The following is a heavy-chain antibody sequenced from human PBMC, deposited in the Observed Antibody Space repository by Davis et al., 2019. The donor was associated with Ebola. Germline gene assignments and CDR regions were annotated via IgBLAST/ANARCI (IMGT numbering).Heavy chain of an antibody. CDR3: ARKVGGVRGLYFDL. Sequence: PGGSLRLSCKGSGYSFNNYWLGWVRQMPGKGLEWMGIMYPADSDIRYRPSFQGQVTMSADKSISTAYLQWSSLKASDTAMYYCARKVGGVRGLYFDLWGQGTLVTVSS. CDR2: MYPADSDI. CDR1: GYSFNNYW. V-gene: IGHV5-51*01. D-gene: IGHD3-10*01. J-gene: IGHJ4*02.